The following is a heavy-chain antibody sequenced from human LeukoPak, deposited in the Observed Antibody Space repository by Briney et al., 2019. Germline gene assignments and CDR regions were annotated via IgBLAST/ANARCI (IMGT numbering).Heavy chain of an antibody. CDR3: AIRGIMITFGGVIVTDDY. J-gene: IGHJ4*02. Sequence: SETLSLTCAVYGGSFSGDYWNWIRQPPGKGLEWIGEINHSGSTNYNPSLKSRVTISVDTSKNQFSLKLSSVTAADTAVYYCAIRGIMITFGGVIVTDDYWGQGTLVTVSS. D-gene: IGHD3-16*02. V-gene: IGHV4-34*01. CDR2: INHSGST. CDR1: GGSFSGDY.